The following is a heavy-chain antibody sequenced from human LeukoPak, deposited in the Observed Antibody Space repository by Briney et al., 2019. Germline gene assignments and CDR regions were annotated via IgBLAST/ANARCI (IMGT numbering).Heavy chain of an antibody. Sequence: GGSLRLSCAASGFTFSSYAMSWVRQAPGKGLEWVSAISGSGGSTYYADSVKGRFTISRDNSKNTLYLQMNSLRAEDTAVYYCARMRARPYDFWSGTLDYWGQGTLVTVSS. CDR1: GFTFSSYA. CDR3: ARMRARPYDFWSGTLDY. CDR2: ISGSGGST. D-gene: IGHD3-3*01. J-gene: IGHJ4*02. V-gene: IGHV3-23*01.